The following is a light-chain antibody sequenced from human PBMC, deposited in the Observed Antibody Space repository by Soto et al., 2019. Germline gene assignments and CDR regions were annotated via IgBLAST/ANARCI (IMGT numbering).Light chain of an antibody. CDR3: QQYNNWPPWT. Sequence: EIVMTQSPATLSVSPGERGTLSCRASHSISDTLAWYQQKPGQAPRLLIFGSSTRAPGIPARFSASGSETEFTLTITTLQSEDFAVYYCQQYNNWPPWTFGQGTKVDIK. J-gene: IGKJ1*01. V-gene: IGKV3-15*01. CDR1: HSISDT. CDR2: GSS.